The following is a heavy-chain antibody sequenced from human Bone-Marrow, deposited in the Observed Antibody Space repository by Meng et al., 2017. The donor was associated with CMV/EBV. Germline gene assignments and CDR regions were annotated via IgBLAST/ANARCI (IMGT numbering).Heavy chain of an antibody. CDR1: GGSVSSGSYY. Sequence: SETLSLTCTVSGGSVSSGSYYWSWIRQPPGKGLEWIGYIYYSGNTNYSPSLKSRVTMSVDTSRNQFSLKLNSVTAADTAVYYCARDRAGGVYSYYYGMDVWGQGTTVTVSS. D-gene: IGHD1-14*01. CDR3: ARDRAGGVYSYYYGMDV. V-gene: IGHV4-61*01. CDR2: IYYSGNT. J-gene: IGHJ6*02.